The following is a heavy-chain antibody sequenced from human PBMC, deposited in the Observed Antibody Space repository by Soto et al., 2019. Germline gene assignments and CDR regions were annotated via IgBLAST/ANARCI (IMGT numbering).Heavy chain of an antibody. CDR3: ARVRGASWYGGNDYYGMDV. CDR2: IYYSGST. Sequence: PSETLSLTCTVSGGSISSYYWSWIRQPPGKGLEWIGYIYYSGSTNYNPSLKSRVTISVDTSKNQFSLKLSSVTAADTAVYYCARVRGASWYGGNDYYGMDVWGQGTTVTVSS. V-gene: IGHV4-59*01. CDR1: GGSISSYY. J-gene: IGHJ6*02. D-gene: IGHD3-10*01.